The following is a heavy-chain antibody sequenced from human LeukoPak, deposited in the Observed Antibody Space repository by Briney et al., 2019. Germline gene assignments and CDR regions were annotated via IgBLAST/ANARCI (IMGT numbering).Heavy chain of an antibody. D-gene: IGHD4-17*01. CDR1: GFTFSSYG. CDR2: ISSSSSYI. J-gene: IGHJ3*02. CDR3: ARDSGYGDYVYAFDI. V-gene: IGHV3-21*01. Sequence: GGSLRLSCAASGFTFSSYGMHWVRQAPGKGLEWASSISSSSSYIYYADSVKGRFTISRDNAKNSLYLQMNSLRAEDTAVYYCARDSGYGDYVYAFDIWGQGTMVTVSS.